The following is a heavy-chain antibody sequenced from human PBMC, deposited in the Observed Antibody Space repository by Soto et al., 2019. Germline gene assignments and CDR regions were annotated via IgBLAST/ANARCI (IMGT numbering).Heavy chain of an antibody. Sequence: QITLRESGPSLVKPTETLTLTCTFSGFSLTTTGVGVGWIRQPPGKALEWLAVVFWDDGERYSPSLKSRVTIAKDTSKNQVVLTKTNMDPVDTATYYCTQIYGSGSWGWYFHSWGQGTLVTVSS. CDR3: TQIYGSGSWGWYFHS. D-gene: IGHD1-26*01. CDR1: GFSLTTTGVG. V-gene: IGHV2-5*02. J-gene: IGHJ4*02. CDR2: VFWDDGE.